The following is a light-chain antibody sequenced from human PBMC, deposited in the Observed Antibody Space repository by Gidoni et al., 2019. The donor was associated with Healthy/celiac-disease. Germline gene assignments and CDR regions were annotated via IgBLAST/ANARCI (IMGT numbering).Light chain of an antibody. CDR3: QQYGNSQELT. V-gene: IGKV3-20*01. J-gene: IGKJ4*01. CDR2: GAS. CDR1: QSNS. Sequence: EIVLTQSPGTLSLSPGERATLSCRASQSNSLAWYQQKPGQAPRLLIYGASNRATGIPDRFSGSGSGTDFTLTISRLEPEDFAVYYCQQYGNSQELTFXGXTKVEIK.